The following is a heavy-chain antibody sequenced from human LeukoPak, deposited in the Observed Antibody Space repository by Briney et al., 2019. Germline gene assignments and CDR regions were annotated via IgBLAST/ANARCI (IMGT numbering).Heavy chain of an antibody. Sequence: SETLSLTCAVYGGSFSGYYWSWIRQPPGKGLEWIGYIYYSGSTNYNPSLKSRVTISVDTSKNQFSLKLSSVTAADTAVYYCARAPSSGYYADDAFDIWGQGTMVTVSS. J-gene: IGHJ3*02. CDR2: IYYSGST. D-gene: IGHD3-22*01. CDR3: ARAPSSGYYADDAFDI. CDR1: GGSFSGYY. V-gene: IGHV4-59*01.